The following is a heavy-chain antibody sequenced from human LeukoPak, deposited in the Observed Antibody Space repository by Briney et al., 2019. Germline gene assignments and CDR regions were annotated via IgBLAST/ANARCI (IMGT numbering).Heavy chain of an antibody. CDR1: GYTFTSYG. D-gene: IGHD3-16*02. J-gene: IGHJ5*02. CDR3: ARVPSAGYPLNLSPGWFDP. Sequence: ASVKVSCKASGYTFTSYGISWVRQAPGQGLEWMGWISAYNGNTNYAQKLQGRVTMTTDTSTSTAYMELRSLRSDDTAVYYCARVPSAGYPLNLSPGWFDPWGQGTLVTVSS. CDR2: ISAYNGNT. V-gene: IGHV1-18*01.